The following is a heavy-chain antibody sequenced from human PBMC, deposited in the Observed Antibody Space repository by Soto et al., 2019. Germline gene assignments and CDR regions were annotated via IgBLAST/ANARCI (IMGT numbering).Heavy chain of an antibody. J-gene: IGHJ4*02. CDR1: GFTFSSYA. CDR2: ISGSGGST. CDR3: AKDLRIAAAGIKDY. V-gene: IGHV3-23*01. D-gene: IGHD6-13*01. Sequence: GGSLRLSCAASGFTFSSYAMSWVRQAPGKGLEWVSAISGSGGSTYYADSVKGRFTISRDISKNTLYLQMNSLRAEDTAVYYCAKDLRIAAAGIKDYWGQGTLVTVSS.